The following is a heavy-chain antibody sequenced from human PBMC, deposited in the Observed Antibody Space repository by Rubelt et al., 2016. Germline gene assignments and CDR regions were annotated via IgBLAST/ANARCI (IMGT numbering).Heavy chain of an antibody. CDR2: IYSGGST. CDR3: ARATGTTDYYYYYMDV. V-gene: IGHV3-53*01. Sequence: GWVSVIYSGGSTYYADSVKGRFTISRDNAKNSLYLQMNSLRAEDTAVYYCARATGTTDYYYYYMDVWGKGTTVTVSS. D-gene: IGHD1-1*01. J-gene: IGHJ6*03.